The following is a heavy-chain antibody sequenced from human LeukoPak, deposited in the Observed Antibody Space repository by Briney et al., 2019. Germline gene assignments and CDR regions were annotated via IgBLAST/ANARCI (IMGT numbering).Heavy chain of an antibody. CDR1: GGSISSSSYY. J-gene: IGHJ4*02. Sequence: SETLSLTCTVSGGSISSSSYYWGWIRQPPGKGLEWVGSIYYSGSTYYNPSLKSRVTISVDTSKNQFSLKLSSVSAADTAVYYCARVSALGYYYGSGSSEHWGQGTLVTVSS. CDR2: IYYSGST. CDR3: ARVSALGYYYGSGSSEH. D-gene: IGHD3-10*01. V-gene: IGHV4-39*07.